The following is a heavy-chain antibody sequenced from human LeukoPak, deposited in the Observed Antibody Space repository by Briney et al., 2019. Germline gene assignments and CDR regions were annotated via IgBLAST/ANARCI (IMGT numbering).Heavy chain of an antibody. CDR2: IIPIFGTA. D-gene: IGHD2-2*03. Sequence: SVKVSCKASGGTFSSYAISWVRQAPGQGLEWMGGIIPIFGTANYAQKFQGRVTITADESTSTAYMELSSLRSEDTAVYYCARDHGYCSSTSCYPSFDYWGQGTQVTVSS. CDR1: GGTFSSYA. V-gene: IGHV1-69*13. CDR3: ARDHGYCSSTSCYPSFDY. J-gene: IGHJ4*02.